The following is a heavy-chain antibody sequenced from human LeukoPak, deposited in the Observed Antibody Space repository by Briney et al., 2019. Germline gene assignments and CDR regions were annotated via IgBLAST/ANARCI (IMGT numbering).Heavy chain of an antibody. V-gene: IGHV3-33*01. J-gene: IGHJ4*02. CDR3: VRGSGLVVRGDFFDY. Sequence: GGSLRLSCAASGFTFSSHGMHWVRQAPGKGLEWVAVIWYDGSNQYYADSVKGRLTISRDNSKNTVDLQMNSLRAEDTAVYYCVRGSGLVVRGDFFDYWGQGTLVTVSS. CDR1: GFTFSSHG. D-gene: IGHD3-10*01. CDR2: IWYDGSNQ.